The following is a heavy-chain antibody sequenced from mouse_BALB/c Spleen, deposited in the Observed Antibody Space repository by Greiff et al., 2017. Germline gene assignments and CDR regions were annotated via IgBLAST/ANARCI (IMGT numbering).Heavy chain of an antibody. J-gene: IGHJ3*01. CDR1: GFTFSSYA. CDR2: ISSGGST. V-gene: IGHV5-6-5*01. D-gene: IGHD2-4*01. Sequence: EVKLVESGGGLVKPGGSLKLSCAASGFTFSSYAMSWVRQTPEKRLEWVASISSGGSTYYPDSVKGRCTISRDNARNILYLQMSSLRSEDTAMYYCARGKITTEVWFAYWGQGTLVTVSA. CDR3: ARGKITTEVWFAY.